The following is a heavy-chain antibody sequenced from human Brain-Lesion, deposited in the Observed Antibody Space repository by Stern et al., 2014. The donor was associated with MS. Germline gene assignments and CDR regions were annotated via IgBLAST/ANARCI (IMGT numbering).Heavy chain of an antibody. V-gene: IGHV4-61*02. Sequence: QVQLVQSGPGLVKPSQTLSLSCTVSGGSISSGGYYWSWIRQPAGKGLEWIGRIFNSGSTSYNPSLKSRVTISKDTSQNQFSLRLNPMTGANPALYYCARGRVVPGFQNYATDVWGQGTTVIVSS. D-gene: IGHD2-2*01. CDR2: IFNSGST. CDR3: ARGRVVPGFQNYATDV. CDR1: GGSISSGGYY. J-gene: IGHJ6*02.